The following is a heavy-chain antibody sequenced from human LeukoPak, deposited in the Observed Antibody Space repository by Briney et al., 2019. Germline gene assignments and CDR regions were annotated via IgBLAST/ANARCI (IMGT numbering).Heavy chain of an antibody. Sequence: SETLSLTCTVSGGSITSGDYYWSWIRQPPGKRLEWIGYIYYTGSTYFNPSLQSRVTISRDTPKNQFSLKLSSVTAADTAVYYCARRRSGSGLFDPWGQGTLVTVSS. J-gene: IGHJ5*02. D-gene: IGHD3-22*01. CDR1: GGSITSGDYY. CDR2: IYYTGST. CDR3: ARRRSGSGLFDP. V-gene: IGHV4-30-4*01.